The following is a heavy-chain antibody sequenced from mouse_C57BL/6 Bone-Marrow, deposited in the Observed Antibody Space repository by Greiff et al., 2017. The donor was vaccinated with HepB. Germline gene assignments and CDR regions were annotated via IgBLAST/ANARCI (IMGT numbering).Heavy chain of an antibody. CDR2: IYPGSGNT. V-gene: IGHV1-76*01. D-gene: IGHD2-3*01. CDR1: GYTFTDYY. CDR3: ARSDGYYMDY. Sequence: VKLMESGAELVRPGASVKLSCKASGYTFTDYYINWVKQRPGQGLEWIARIYPGSGNTYYNEKFKGKATLTAEKSSSTAYMELRSLTSEDSAVYFCARSDGYYMDYWGQGTSVTVSS. J-gene: IGHJ4*01.